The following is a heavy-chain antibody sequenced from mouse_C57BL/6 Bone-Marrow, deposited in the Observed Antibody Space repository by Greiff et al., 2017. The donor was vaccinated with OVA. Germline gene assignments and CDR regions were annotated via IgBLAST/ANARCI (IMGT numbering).Heavy chain of an antibody. Sequence: EVQRVESGGDLVKPGGSLKLSCAASGFTFSSYGMSWVRQTPDKRLEWVATISSGGSYTYYPDSVKGRFTISRDNAKNTLYLQMSSLKSEDTAMYYCARLNYYGSSYGWYFDVWGTGTTVTVSS. V-gene: IGHV5-6*01. CDR1: GFTFSSYG. CDR3: ARLNYYGSSYGWYFDV. J-gene: IGHJ1*03. CDR2: ISSGGSYT. D-gene: IGHD1-1*01.